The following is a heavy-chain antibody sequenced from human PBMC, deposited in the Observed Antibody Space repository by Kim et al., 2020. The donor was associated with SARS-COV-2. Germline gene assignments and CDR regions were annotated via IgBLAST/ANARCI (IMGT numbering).Heavy chain of an antibody. CDR3: ARRVRYFVFDAFDI. V-gene: IGHV4-59*01. J-gene: IGHJ3*02. CDR2: IYYSGST. CDR1: GGSISSYY. D-gene: IGHD3-9*01. Sequence: SETLSLTCTVSGGSISSYYWSWIRQPPGKGLEWIGYIYYSGSTNYNPSLKSRVTISVDTSKNQFSLKLSSVTAADTAVYYCARRVRYFVFDAFDIWGQGTMVTVSS.